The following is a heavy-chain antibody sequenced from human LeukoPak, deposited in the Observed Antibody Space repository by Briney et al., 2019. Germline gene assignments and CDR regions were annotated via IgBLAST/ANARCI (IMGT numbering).Heavy chain of an antibody. CDR1: GFTFSSYT. D-gene: IGHD3-3*01. V-gene: IGHV3-15*01. Sequence: GGSLRLSCAASGFTFSSYTMSWVRQAPGKGLEWVGRIKSKTDGGTTDYAAPVKGRFTISRDDSKNTLYLQMNSLKTEDTAVYYCTKNYYDFWSGYVDDAFDIWGQGTMVTVSS. CDR2: IKSKTDGGTT. J-gene: IGHJ3*02. CDR3: TKNYYDFWSGYVDDAFDI.